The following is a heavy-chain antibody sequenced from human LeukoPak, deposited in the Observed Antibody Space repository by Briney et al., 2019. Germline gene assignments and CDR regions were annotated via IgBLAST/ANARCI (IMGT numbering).Heavy chain of an antibody. CDR1: GFTFSSYS. J-gene: IGHJ2*01. D-gene: IGHD3-22*01. Sequence: NPGGSLRLSCAASGFTFSSYSMNWVRQAPGKGLEWVSSISSSSSYIYYADSVKGRFTISRDNAKNSLYLQMNSLRAEDTAVYYCAKYSGYYYGVLVGWYFDLWGRGTLVTVSS. V-gene: IGHV3-21*01. CDR3: AKYSGYYYGVLVGWYFDL. CDR2: ISSSSSYI.